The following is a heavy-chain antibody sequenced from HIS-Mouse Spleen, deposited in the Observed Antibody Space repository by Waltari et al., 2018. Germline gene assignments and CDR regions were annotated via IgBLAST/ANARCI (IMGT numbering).Heavy chain of an antibody. J-gene: IGHJ4*02. Sequence: QVTLRESGPALVKPTQTLTLTCTFSGFSLRTSGMCVSWIRQPPGKALEWLARIDWDDDKYYRTSLKTRLTISKDTSKNQVVLTMTNMDPVDTATYYCARIAEGYSSGWYAFDYWGQGTLVTVSS. D-gene: IGHD6-19*01. V-gene: IGHV2-70*15. CDR1: GFSLRTSGMC. CDR2: IDWDDDK. CDR3: ARIAEGYSSGWYAFDY.